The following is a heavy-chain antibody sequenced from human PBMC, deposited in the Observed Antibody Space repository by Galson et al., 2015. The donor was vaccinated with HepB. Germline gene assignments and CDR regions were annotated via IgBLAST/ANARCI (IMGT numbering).Heavy chain of an antibody. J-gene: IGHJ4*02. CDR2: INPSGGST. V-gene: IGHV1-46*03. Sequence: SVKVSCKASGYTFTSYYMHWMRQAPGQGLEWMGIINPSGGSTSYAQKFQGRVTMTRDTSTSTVYMELSSLRSEDTAVYYCARDLLPQNCSSTSCPRVGPGDYWGQGTLVTVSS. CDR1: GYTFTSYY. D-gene: IGHD2-2*01. CDR3: ARDLLPQNCSSTSCPRVGPGDY.